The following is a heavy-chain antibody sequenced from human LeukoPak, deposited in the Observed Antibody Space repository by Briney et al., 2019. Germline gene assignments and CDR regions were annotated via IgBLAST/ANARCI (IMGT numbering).Heavy chain of an antibody. CDR3: AKGRDSYGLGPFDY. CDR1: GFTFDDYA. CDR2: ISWNSGSI. V-gene: IGHV3-9*01. J-gene: IGHJ4*02. Sequence: PGGSLRLSCAASGFTFDDYAMHWVRQAPGKGLEWVSGISWNSGSIGYADSVKGRFTISRDNAKNSLYLQMNSLRAEDTALYYCAKGRDSYGLGPFDYWGQGTLVTVSS. D-gene: IGHD5-18*01.